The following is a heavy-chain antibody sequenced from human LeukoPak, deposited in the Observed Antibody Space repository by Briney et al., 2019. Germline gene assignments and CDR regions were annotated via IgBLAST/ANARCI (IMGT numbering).Heavy chain of an antibody. V-gene: IGHV3-33*06. CDR1: KFTFSHYA. Sequence: GGSLRFSCAASKFTFSHYAMHWLRQAPGKGLEWVAVIWNDGSDKYYADSVKGRFTVSRDNSRNTLYLQMDSLRAEDTGVYYCAKDAQRGFDYSNSLQHWGPGTLVTVSS. J-gene: IGHJ1*01. CDR3: AKDAQRGFDYSNSLQH. CDR2: IWNDGSDK. D-gene: IGHD4-11*01.